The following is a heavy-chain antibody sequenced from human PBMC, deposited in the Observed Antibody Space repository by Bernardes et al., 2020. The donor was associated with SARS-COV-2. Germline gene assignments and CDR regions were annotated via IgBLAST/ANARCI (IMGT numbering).Heavy chain of an antibody. CDR2: IWHDGSRE. CDR1: GFPFRDYT. CDR3: ATEDGEWLES. D-gene: IGHD4-17*01. Sequence: GGSLSLSCAASGFPFRDYTMHWVGQAPGKGLEWVAVIWHDGSREYYVDSVKGRFAISRDNSNNTLYLQMNNLRVEDTALYRCATEDGEWLESWGQGTLVTVSS. J-gene: IGHJ5*01. V-gene: IGHV3-33*01.